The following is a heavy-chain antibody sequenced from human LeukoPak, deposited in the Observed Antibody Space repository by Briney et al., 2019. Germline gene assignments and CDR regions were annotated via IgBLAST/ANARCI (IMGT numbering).Heavy chain of an antibody. CDR2: ISGSGGTT. J-gene: IGHJ6*02. CDR3: AKGIGKYYYGMDV. V-gene: IGHV3-23*01. CDR1: GFTFSSYA. Sequence: GGSLRLSCAASGFTFSSYAMSWVRQAPGKGLEWVSAISGSGGTTYYADSVKGRFTISRDNSKNTLYLQMNSLRAEDTAVYYCAKGIGKYYYGMDVWGQGATVTDSS. D-gene: IGHD3-10*01.